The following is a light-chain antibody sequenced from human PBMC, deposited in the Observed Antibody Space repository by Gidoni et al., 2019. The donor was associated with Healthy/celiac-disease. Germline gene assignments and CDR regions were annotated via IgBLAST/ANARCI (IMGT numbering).Light chain of an antibody. Sequence: IVMTQSPATLSVSPGERATLSCRASQSVSSNLAWYQQKPGQAPRLLIYGASTRATGIPARFSGSGSGTEFTLTISSLQSEDFAVYCCQQYNNWPPGRTFGQGTKVEIK. J-gene: IGKJ1*01. CDR1: QSVSSN. CDR3: QQYNNWPPGRT. V-gene: IGKV3-15*01. CDR2: GAS.